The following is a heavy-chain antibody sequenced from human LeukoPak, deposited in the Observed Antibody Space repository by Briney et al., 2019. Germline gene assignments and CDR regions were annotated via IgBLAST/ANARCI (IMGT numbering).Heavy chain of an antibody. CDR2: IRYDGSNK. Sequence: GGSLRLSCAASGFTFSSYGIHWVRQAPGKGLEWVAFIRYDGSNKYYEDSVKGRFTISRDNSKNTLYLQMNSLRAEDTPVYYCAKDLYQLLLVGPNWFDPWGQGTLVTVSS. CDR1: GFTFSSYG. D-gene: IGHD2-2*01. V-gene: IGHV3-30*02. CDR3: AKDLYQLLLVGPNWFDP. J-gene: IGHJ5*02.